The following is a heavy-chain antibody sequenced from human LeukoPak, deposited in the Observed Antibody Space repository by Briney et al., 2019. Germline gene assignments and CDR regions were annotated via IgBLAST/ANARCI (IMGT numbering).Heavy chain of an antibody. CDR3: ARNCTADNDVSRSRDKWFDP. J-gene: IGHJ5*02. CDR2: IYYSGIT. V-gene: IGHV4-39*07. Sequence: SETLSLTCTVSGDSISSTSHYWAWVRQPPGKGLEWIGSIYYSGITHYNPSLKSRVTISMDTSKNQFSLKLKSVTAADTALYYCARNCTADNDVSRSRDKWFDPWGHGTLVTVSS. CDR1: GDSISSTSHY. D-gene: IGHD2-8*02.